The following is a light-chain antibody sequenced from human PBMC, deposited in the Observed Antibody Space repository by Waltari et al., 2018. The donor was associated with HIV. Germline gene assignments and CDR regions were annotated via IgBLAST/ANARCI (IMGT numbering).Light chain of an antibody. CDR2: DAT. Sequence: HSALTQPASVSGSPGQSISISCSGTGSDIGVSDFVSWYQQHPGRPPKLIIYDATNRPSDVSDRFSASKSGTTASLTITGLQDEDEADYFCSSFTTSQTYVFGSGTRVTVL. V-gene: IGLV2-14*03. CDR1: GSDIGVSDF. CDR3: SSFTTSQTYV. J-gene: IGLJ1*01.